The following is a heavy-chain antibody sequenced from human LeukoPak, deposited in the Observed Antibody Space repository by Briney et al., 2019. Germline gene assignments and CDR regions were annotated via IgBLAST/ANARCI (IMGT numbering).Heavy chain of an antibody. D-gene: IGHD3-3*01. CDR2: IYYSGST. CDR1: GGSISSGNYY. Sequence: PSETLSLTCTVSGGSISSGNYYWGWIRQPPGKGLEWIGSIYYSGSTNYNPSLKSRVTISVDTSKNQFSLKLSSVTAADTAVYYCARAYTYYDFWSGYFNYFDYWGQGTLVTVSS. V-gene: IGHV4-39*07. J-gene: IGHJ4*02. CDR3: ARAYTYYDFWSGYFNYFDY.